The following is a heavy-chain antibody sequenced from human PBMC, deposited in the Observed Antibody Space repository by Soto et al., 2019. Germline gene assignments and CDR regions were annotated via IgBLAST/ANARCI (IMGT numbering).Heavy chain of an antibody. CDR2: ISYDGRNK. Sequence: GGSLRLSCEISGFTFSSYAMYWVRQAPGKGLEWVAVISYDGRNKYYANSVKGRFTISRDNSKNTLYLQMNSVRAEDTAVYYCARDLKSTYYDSSGYPLTGFDYWGQGTLVTVSS. J-gene: IGHJ4*02. CDR3: ARDLKSTYYDSSGYPLTGFDY. CDR1: GFTFSSYA. D-gene: IGHD3-22*01. V-gene: IGHV3-30*04.